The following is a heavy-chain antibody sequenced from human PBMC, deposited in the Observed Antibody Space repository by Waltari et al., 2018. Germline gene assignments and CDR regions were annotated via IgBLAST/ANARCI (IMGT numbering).Heavy chain of an antibody. CDR1: GGTFNGFA. D-gene: IGHD6-6*01. Sequence: QLVQSGAEVKKPGSSVIVSCQASGGTFNGFAPRWVRQAPGQGLEWMGGIIPRFNTPTYARKFQGRLTVTADESTSTAYMELNSLRSEDSALYYCATRIPSDHSGSFYYYGMDVWGQGTTVTVSS. V-gene: IGHV1-69*13. J-gene: IGHJ6*02. CDR3: ATRIPSDHSGSFYYYGMDV. CDR2: IIPRFNTP.